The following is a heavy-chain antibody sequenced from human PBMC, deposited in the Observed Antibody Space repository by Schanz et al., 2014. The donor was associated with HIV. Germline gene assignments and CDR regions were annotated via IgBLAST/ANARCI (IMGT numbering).Heavy chain of an antibody. D-gene: IGHD2-15*01. Sequence: EVQLLESGGGLVQAGGSLRLSCAASGFTFKSYAMSWVRQAPGKGLEWVSAISATGGSTYYADSMKGRFTISRDNARNSLYLQIRSLRAEDTAVYYCARGGLGVVAEGNAFDLWGQGTLVTVSS. CDR1: GFTFKSYA. J-gene: IGHJ3*01. CDR2: ISATGGST. V-gene: IGHV3-23*01. CDR3: ARGGLGVVAEGNAFDL.